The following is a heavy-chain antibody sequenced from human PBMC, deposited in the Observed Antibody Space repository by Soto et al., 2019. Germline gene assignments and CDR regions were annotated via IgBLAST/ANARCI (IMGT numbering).Heavy chain of an antibody. J-gene: IGHJ5*02. CDR2: ISAYNGNT. CDR1: GYTFTNYG. V-gene: IGHV1-18*01. Sequence: GASVKVSCKASGYTFTNYGISWVRQAPGQRLEWMGWISAYNGNTKYAQKLQGRVTMTTDTSTSTAYMELRSLRSDDTAVYYCARGVGSGSYYNQYNWFDPWGQGTLVTAPQ. D-gene: IGHD3-10*01. CDR3: ARGVGSGSYYNQYNWFDP.